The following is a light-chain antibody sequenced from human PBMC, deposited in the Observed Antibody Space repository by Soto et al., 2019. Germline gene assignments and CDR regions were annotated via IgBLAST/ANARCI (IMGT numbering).Light chain of an antibody. Sequence: EIVLPQSPGTLSLSPGERATLSCRASQSVSSSYLAWYQQKPGQAPRVLIYGASSRATGIPDRFSGSGSGTDFTLTISRLEPEDFAVYYWQQYGSSPGTFGQGTKVEIK. J-gene: IGKJ1*01. CDR2: GAS. V-gene: IGKV3-20*01. CDR3: QQYGSSPGT. CDR1: QSVSSSY.